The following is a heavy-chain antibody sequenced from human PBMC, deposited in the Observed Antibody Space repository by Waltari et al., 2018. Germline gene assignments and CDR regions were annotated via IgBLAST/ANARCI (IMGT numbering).Heavy chain of an antibody. CDR2: IYSGGST. CDR1: GFPVGNNL. D-gene: IGHD1-1*01. CDR3: AKVDNVGLNNY. J-gene: IGHJ4*02. Sequence: EVQPVESGGDLLQPGGSLSLSCAPSGFPVGNNLMGWVRQAPGKGLEWVSVIYSGGSTNYIDSVRGRFTISRDSSKNTLYLQMNSLRAEDTAVYYCAKVDNVGLNNYWGQGTLVTVSS. V-gene: IGHV3-53*01.